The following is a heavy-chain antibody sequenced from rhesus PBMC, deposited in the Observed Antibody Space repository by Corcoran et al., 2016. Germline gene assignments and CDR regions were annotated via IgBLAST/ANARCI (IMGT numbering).Heavy chain of an antibody. CDR2: INTCGGRT. CDR3: AKDRGIAAAFDY. Sequence: EVQLVESGGGLVQPGGFLRLSCTGSGFTFSSYYMYWIRQAPGKGLQWVSAINTCGGRTRYTDSVKGRFTISKENAKNTLYLKMNSLRAEDTAVYYCAKDRGIAAAFDYWGQGVLVTVSS. CDR1: GFTFSSYY. D-gene: IGHD6-13*01. V-gene: IGHV3-22*01. J-gene: IGHJ4*01.